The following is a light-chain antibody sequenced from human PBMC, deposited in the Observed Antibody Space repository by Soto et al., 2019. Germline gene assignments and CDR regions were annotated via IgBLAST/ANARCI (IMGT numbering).Light chain of an antibody. CDR2: GAS. CDR1: QSVSSSY. V-gene: IGKV3-20*01. Sequence: EIVLTQSPGTLSLSPGERATLSCRASQSVSSSYLAWYQQKPGQTPRLLIYGASSRATGIPDRFSGSGSGTDFTLTISTLEPEDFAVYSWLQYDRSPPWTFGQGTKVEIK. J-gene: IGKJ1*01. CDR3: LQYDRSPPWT.